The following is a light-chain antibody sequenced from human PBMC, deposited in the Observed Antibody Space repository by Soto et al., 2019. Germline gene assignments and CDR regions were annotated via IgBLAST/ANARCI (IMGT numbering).Light chain of an antibody. CDR2: GAS. J-gene: IGKJ1*01. CDR3: QQYYDWPHT. V-gene: IGKV3-15*01. CDR1: QRIGSN. Sequence: EIVLTQSPVTLSVSPGERATLSCTASQRIGSNLAWYQQKPGQAPRLLIYGASTRATGIPDTFSGTGSATALTLTISSLQSDDVAVYYCQQYYDWPHTFGQGTKVEIK.